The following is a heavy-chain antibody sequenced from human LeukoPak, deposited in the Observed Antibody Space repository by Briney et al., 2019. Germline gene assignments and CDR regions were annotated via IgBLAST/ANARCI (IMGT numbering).Heavy chain of an antibody. V-gene: IGHV4-4*07. D-gene: IGHD1-26*01. CDR1: GGSISSYY. CDR2: IYTSGST. Sequence: PSETLSLTCTVSGGSISSYYWSWIRQPAGKGLEWIGRIYTSGSTNYNASLKSRVSMSVDTSKNQFSLKLSSVTAADTAVFYCARENSGGYREFDYWGQGTLVTVSS. J-gene: IGHJ4*02. CDR3: ARENSGGYREFDY.